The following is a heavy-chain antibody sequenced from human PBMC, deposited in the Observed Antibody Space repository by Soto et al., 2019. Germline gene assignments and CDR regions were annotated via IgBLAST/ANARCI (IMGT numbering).Heavy chain of an antibody. D-gene: IGHD6-13*01. J-gene: IGHJ5*02. CDR2: XXXXXXXX. CDR1: GFTFRSFT. CDR3: TRDASRDSSARGWFDP. V-gene: IGHV3-21*01. Sequence: GGSLILSCAASGFTFRSFTMNWVRQAPRKGLEWVSXXXXXXXXXXXXDALRGRFTISRDNAKNSLHLQMNSLRAEDTAVYYCTRDASRDSSARGWFDPWGPGTLVTVSS.